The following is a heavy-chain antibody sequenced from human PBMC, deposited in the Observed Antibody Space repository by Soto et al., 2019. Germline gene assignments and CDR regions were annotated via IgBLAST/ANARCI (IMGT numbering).Heavy chain of an antibody. CDR3: ARDSGIAAREFDY. V-gene: IGHV3-33*01. D-gene: IGHD6-6*01. CDR2: IWYDGSNK. CDR1: GFTFSSYG. J-gene: IGHJ4*02. Sequence: PGGSLRLSCAASGFTFSSYGMHWVRQAPGKGLEWVAVIWYDGSNKYYADSVKGRFTISRDNSKNTLYLQMNSLRAKDTAVYYCARDSGIAAREFDYWGQGTLVTVSS.